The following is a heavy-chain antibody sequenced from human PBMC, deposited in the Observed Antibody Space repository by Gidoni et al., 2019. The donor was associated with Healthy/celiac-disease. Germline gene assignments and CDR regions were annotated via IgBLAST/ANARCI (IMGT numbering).Heavy chain of an antibody. V-gene: IGHV3-23*01. CDR3: ANQGRDYVWGSYRYKGDAFDI. D-gene: IGHD3-16*02. CDR2: VSGSGGNT. CDR1: GFTFSSYA. J-gene: IGHJ3*02. Sequence: EVQLLESGGGLVQPGGSLRLSCAASGFTFSSYAMSWVRQAPGKGLEWVSAVSGSGGNTYYADSVKGRFTISRDNSKNTLYLQMNSLRAEDTAVYYCANQGRDYVWGSYRYKGDAFDIWGQGTMVTVSS.